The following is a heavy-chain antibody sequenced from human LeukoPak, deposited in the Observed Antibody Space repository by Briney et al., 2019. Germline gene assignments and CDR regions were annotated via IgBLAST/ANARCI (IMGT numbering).Heavy chain of an antibody. CDR1: GFSPTGHW. V-gene: IGHV3-74*01. CDR3: ARDLSWGQFDY. D-gene: IGHD3-16*01. CDR2: INGDGSAT. Sequence: GSLRLSSVASGFSPTGHWTCWVRQAPGEGRAWVSRINGDGSATNYAGSMKGRFTISRDSARNIVYLQMNSLREDDTAVYYCARDLSWGQFDYWGQGTLVTVSS. J-gene: IGHJ4*02.